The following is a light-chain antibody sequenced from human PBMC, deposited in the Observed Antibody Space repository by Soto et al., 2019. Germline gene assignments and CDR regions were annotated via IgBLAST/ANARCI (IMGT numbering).Light chain of an antibody. V-gene: IGLV2-14*01. J-gene: IGLJ1*01. CDR2: EVS. CDR3: SSYTRSSTPVYV. Sequence: QSALTQPASVSGSPGQSITISCTGTSSDVGGYNYVSWYQQHPGKAPKLMIYEVSNRPSGVSNRFSGSKSGNTASLTISGLQAEDEADYYCSSYTRSSTPVYVFGTGTKLTVL. CDR1: SSDVGGYNY.